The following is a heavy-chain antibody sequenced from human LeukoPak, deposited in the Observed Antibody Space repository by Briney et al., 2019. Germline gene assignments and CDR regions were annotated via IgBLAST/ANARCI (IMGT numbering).Heavy chain of an antibody. CDR2: IYYSGST. CDR1: GGSISSYY. D-gene: IGHD6-19*01. CDR3: ARHRLGSGWYYFDY. J-gene: IGHJ4*02. V-gene: IGHV4-59*08. Sequence: SETLSLTCTVSGGSISSYYWSWIRQPPGKGLEWIGYIYYSGSTNYNPSLNSRVTISVDTSKNQFSLKLSSVTAADTAVYYCARHRLGSGWYYFDYWGQGTLVTVSS.